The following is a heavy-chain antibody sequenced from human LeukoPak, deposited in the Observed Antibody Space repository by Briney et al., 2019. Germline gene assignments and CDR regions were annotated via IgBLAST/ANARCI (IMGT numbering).Heavy chain of an antibody. CDR2: IYYSGST. D-gene: IGHD6-13*01. CDR3: ARDRQQLVRGDHFDY. J-gene: IGHJ4*02. Sequence: SETLSLTCTVSGGSISSYYWVWIRQPPGKGLEWIGSIYYSGSTYYNPSLPSLKSRVTMSVDTSKNQFSLKLSSVTAADTAVYYCARDRQQLVRGDHFDYWGQGTLVTVSS. CDR1: GGSISSYY. V-gene: IGHV4-39*07.